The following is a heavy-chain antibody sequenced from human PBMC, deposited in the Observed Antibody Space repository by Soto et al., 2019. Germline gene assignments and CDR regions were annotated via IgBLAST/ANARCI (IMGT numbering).Heavy chain of an antibody. Sequence: ASVKVSCKASGYTFITYDINGVRQATGRGLEWMGWMNPSNGNAGYAQKFQGRLTMTTNTSISTAYMEVSSLSCRRTAVYFCARREKRSGRDCCDSWGQGFLFTVSS. CDR1: GYTFITYD. CDR3: ARREKRSGRDCCDS. CDR2: MNPSNGNA. D-gene: IGHD6-25*01. V-gene: IGHV1-8*01. J-gene: IGHJ4*02.